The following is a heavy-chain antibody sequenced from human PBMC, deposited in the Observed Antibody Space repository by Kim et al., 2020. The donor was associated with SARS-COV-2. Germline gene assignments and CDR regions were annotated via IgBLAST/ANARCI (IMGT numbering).Heavy chain of an antibody. CDR3: AGGGVGDYYYYYGMDV. D-gene: IGHD2-8*02. J-gene: IGHJ6*02. Sequence: GGSLRLSCAASGFTFSSYEMNWVRQAPGKGLEWVSYISSSGSTIYYADSVKGRFTISRDNAKNSLYLQMNSLRAEDTAVYYCAGGGVGDYYYYYGMDVWGQGTTVTVSS. CDR2: ISSSGSTI. V-gene: IGHV3-48*03. CDR1: GFTFSSYE.